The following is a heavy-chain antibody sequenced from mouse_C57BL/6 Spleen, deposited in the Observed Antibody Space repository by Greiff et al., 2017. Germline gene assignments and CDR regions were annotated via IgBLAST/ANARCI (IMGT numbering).Heavy chain of an antibody. V-gene: IGHV3-1*01. D-gene: IGHD6-1*01. J-gene: IGHJ2*01. Sequence: EVQVVESGPGMVKPSQSLSLTCTVTGYSITSGYDWHWIRHFPGNKLEWMGYISYSGSTNYNPSLKSRISITHDTSKNHFFLKLNSVTTEDTATYYCARGPNHFDYWGQGTTLTVSS. CDR3: ARGPNHFDY. CDR2: ISYSGST. CDR1: GYSITSGYD.